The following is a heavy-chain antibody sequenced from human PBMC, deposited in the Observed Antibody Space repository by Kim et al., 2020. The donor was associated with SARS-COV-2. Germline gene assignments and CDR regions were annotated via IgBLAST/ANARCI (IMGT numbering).Heavy chain of an antibody. Sequence: GGSLRLSCAASGVTVSSNYMSWVRQAPGKGLEWDSVMYSGGSTNYADSVKGRFTISRDNSKNTLYLQMNSLRAEDTAVYYCARDYYDSSTFDIWGQGTMVTVSS. CDR2: MYSGGST. CDR3: ARDYYDSSTFDI. CDR1: GVTVSSNY. D-gene: IGHD3-22*01. J-gene: IGHJ3*02. V-gene: IGHV3-53*01.